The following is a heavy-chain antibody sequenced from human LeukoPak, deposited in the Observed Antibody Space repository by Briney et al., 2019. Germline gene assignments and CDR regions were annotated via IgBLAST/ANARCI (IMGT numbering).Heavy chain of an antibody. D-gene: IGHD3-3*01. CDR2: IYYSGST. CDR3: ARAIQDDFWSGYHFDY. CDR1: GGSISSYY. J-gene: IGHJ4*02. V-gene: IGHV4-59*01. Sequence: SETLSLTCTVSGGSISSYYWSWIRQPPGKGLEWIGYIYYSGSTNYNPSLKSRVTISVDTSKNPFSLKLTSVTVADTAVYYCARAIQDDFWSGYHFDYWGQGTLVTVSS.